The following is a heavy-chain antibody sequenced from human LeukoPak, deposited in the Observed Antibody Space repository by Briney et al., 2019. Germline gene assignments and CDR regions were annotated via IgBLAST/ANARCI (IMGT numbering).Heavy chain of an antibody. J-gene: IGHJ6*03. V-gene: IGHV3-21*01. CDR2: ISSSSSYI. Sequence: GGSLRLSCAASGFTFSSYSMNWVRQAPGKGLEWVSSISSSSSYIYYADSVKGRFTISRDNAKNSLYLQMNSLRAEDTAVYYCARENWNYLYYYYYMDVWGKGTTVTVSS. D-gene: IGHD1-7*01. CDR1: GFTFSSYS. CDR3: ARENWNYLYYYYYMDV.